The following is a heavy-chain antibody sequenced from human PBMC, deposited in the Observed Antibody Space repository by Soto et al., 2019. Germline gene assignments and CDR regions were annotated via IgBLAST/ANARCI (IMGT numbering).Heavy chain of an antibody. V-gene: IGHV3-11*01. CDR2: ISSSGGVI. J-gene: IGHJ4*02. CDR1: GFTFSDYY. CDR3: ARVSSVYFDY. Sequence: QVQLVESGGGLVKPGGSLRLSCAASGFTFSDYYMTWIRQAPGTGLEWVSYISSSGGVIYTADSVKGRFTISRDNAKNSLYLQLSSLRAEDTAVYYCARVSSVYFDYWGQGALVTVSS. D-gene: IGHD3-22*01.